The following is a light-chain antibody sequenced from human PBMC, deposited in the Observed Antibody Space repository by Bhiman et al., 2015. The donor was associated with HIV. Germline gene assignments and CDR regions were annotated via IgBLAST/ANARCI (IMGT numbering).Light chain of an antibody. J-gene: IGLJ3*02. CDR3: ASWDDSLNGPL. V-gene: IGLV1-51*01. CDR2: DNN. CDR1: LQQLGII. Sequence: QSVLTQPPSVSAAPGQKVTISCSWKQLQQLGIIMYPGTSSSQEHAPKLLIYDNNKRPSRVPDRFSGSKSGTSASLAISGLQAEDEATYFCASWDDSLNGPLFGGGTKLTVL.